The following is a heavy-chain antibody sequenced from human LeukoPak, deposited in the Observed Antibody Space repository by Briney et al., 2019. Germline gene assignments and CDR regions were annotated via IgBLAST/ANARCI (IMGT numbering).Heavy chain of an antibody. J-gene: IGHJ5*02. V-gene: IGHV1-69*05. CDR2: IVPIFGTA. CDR3: ARERPYCSGRSCYRTRNWFDP. Sequence: SGKLCCSAAGATFSRYAISWVREAPGPGLEWVGGIVPIFGTANYAQKFQGTVTVTTDESTSTAYMELSSLRSEDTAVYYCARERPYCSGRSCYRTRNWFDPWGQGTLVTVSS. D-gene: IGHD2-15*01. CDR1: GATFSRYA.